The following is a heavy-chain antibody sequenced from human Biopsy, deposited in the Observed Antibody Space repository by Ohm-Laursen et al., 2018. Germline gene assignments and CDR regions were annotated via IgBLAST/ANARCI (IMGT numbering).Heavy chain of an antibody. CDR1: GGSISSGGSY. CDR3: ASAGYNPDWNFDL. CDR2: IYFTGRT. V-gene: IGHV4-61*08. Sequence: SETLSLTWTVSGGSISSGGSYWSWIRQPPGKALEWIGYIYFTGRTSYNPSLKSRVTMSVNTSKKRFSLRLSSVTAADTAVYYCASAGYNPDWNFDLWGRGTRVTVSS. J-gene: IGHJ2*01. D-gene: IGHD5-24*01.